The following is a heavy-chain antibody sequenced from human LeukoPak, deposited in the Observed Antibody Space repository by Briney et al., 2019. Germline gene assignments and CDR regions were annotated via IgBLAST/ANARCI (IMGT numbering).Heavy chain of an antibody. CDR2: IYYTGNA. J-gene: IGHJ6*02. Sequence: SETLSLTCTVSGGSISGHYWSWIRQPPGKGLEWIGYIYYTGNAKYNPSLKSRVTISEDTSKNQFSLKLSSVTAADTAVYYCARVMITFGGVRVGYYGMDVWGQGTTVTVSS. CDR1: GGSISGHY. D-gene: IGHD3-16*01. CDR3: ARVMITFGGVRVGYYGMDV. V-gene: IGHV4-59*11.